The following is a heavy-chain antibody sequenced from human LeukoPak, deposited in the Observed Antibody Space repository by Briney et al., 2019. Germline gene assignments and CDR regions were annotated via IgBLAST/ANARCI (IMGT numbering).Heavy chain of an antibody. CDR2: ISSSSSYI. Sequence: GGSLRLSCAASGFTFSSYSMNWVRQAPGKGLEWVSSISSSSSYIYYADSVKGRFTISRDNAKNSLYLQMNSLRAEDTAVYYCASWSEYQLLVYWGQGTLVTVSS. D-gene: IGHD2-2*01. CDR1: GFTFSSYS. V-gene: IGHV3-21*01. CDR3: ASWSEYQLLVY. J-gene: IGHJ4*02.